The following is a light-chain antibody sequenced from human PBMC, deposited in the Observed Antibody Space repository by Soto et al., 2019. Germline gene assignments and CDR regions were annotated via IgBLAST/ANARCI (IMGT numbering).Light chain of an antibody. J-gene: IGLJ1*01. Sequence: QSVLTQPASVSGSPGQAITISCTGTSSDVGFYYLVSWYQQHPGKAPKLIIYEVSERSSGVSNRFSGSKSGNTASLTISGLQAEDEADYYCCSYASSNTYVFGAGTKVTV. CDR1: SSDVGFYYL. V-gene: IGLV2-23*02. CDR2: EVS. CDR3: CSYASSNTYV.